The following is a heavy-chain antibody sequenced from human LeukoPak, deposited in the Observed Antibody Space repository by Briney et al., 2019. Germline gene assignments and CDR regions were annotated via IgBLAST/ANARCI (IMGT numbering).Heavy chain of an antibody. CDR2: MSYSGST. V-gene: IGHV4-59*08. D-gene: IGHD4-17*01. CDR3: ARQSTVTTSWYFDL. Sequence: SETLSLTCTVSGGSISSYYWSWIRQPPGKGLEWIGYMSYSGSTNNNPSLKSRVTISVDTSKSQFSLKLTSVTAADTAVYYCARQSTVTTSWYFDLWGRGTLVTVSS. CDR1: GGSISSYY. J-gene: IGHJ2*01.